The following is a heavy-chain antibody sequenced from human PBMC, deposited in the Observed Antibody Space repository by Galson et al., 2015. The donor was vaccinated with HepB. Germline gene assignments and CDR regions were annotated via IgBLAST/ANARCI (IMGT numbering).Heavy chain of an antibody. J-gene: IGHJ6*03. CDR3: AKDEKQLAIPYYYYYMDV. D-gene: IGHD3-3*02. V-gene: IGHV3-30*18. CDR2: ISYDGNSK. Sequence: SLRLSCAASGFTFYSYGMHWVRQAPGKGLEWVALISYDGNSKYYADSVRGRFTISRDNSKNTLYLQMNSLRGEDTALYYCAKDEKQLAIPYYYYYMDVWG. CDR1: GFTFYSYG.